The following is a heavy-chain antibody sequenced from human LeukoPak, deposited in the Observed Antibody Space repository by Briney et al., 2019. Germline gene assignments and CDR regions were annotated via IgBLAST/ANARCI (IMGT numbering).Heavy chain of an antibody. CDR1: GFTFSSYE. J-gene: IGHJ4*02. D-gene: IGHD1-20*01. V-gene: IGHV3-48*03. CDR2: ISSSGSTI. CDR3: ARVLTGIRGWNY. Sequence: PGGSLRLSCAASGFTFSSYEMNWVRQAPGKGLEWVSYISSSGSTIYYADSVKGRFTISRDNAKNSLYLQMNSLRAEDTAVYYCARVLTGIRGWNYWGQGTLVTVSS.